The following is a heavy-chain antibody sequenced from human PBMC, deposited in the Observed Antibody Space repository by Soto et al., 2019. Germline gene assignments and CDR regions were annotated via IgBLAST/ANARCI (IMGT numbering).Heavy chain of an antibody. J-gene: IGHJ4*02. CDR2: ISYDGSNK. Sequence: GGSLRLSCAASGFTFSSYAMHWVRQAPGKGLEWVAVISYDGSNKYYADSVKGRFTISRDNSKNTLYLQMNSLRAEDTAVYYCAREGIITGYIDYWGQGTLVTVSS. D-gene: IGHD1-20*01. CDR3: AREGIITGYIDY. V-gene: IGHV3-30-3*01. CDR1: GFTFSSYA.